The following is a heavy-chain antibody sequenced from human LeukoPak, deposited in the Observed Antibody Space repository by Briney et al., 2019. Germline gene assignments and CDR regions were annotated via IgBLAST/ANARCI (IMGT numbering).Heavy chain of an antibody. CDR2: IYYTGSI. J-gene: IGHJ6*02. Sequence: SQTLSLTCTVSGGSISSGGYYRTWIRQHPGKGLEWIGNIYYTGSIHYNPSLKSRVTMSVDTSKNQFSLKLSSVTAADTAVYYCARLVKYYYGMDVWGQGTTVTVSS. CDR3: ARLVKYYYGMDV. V-gene: IGHV4-31*03. CDR1: GGSISSGGYY.